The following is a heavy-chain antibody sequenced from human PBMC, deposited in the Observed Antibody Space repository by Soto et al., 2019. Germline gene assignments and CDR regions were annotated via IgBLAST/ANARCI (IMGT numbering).Heavy chain of an antibody. CDR1: GFTFSTSW. J-gene: IGHJ4*02. V-gene: IGHV3-74*01. D-gene: IGHD1-26*01. Sequence: EVQLVESGGDLIQPGGSLRISCAASGFTFSTSWMHWVHQAPGEGLAWVSRINSDGTTINYADSVKGRFTISRDNAKNTLYLQMNSLRADDTAVYYCAIAGSYRFDYWGQGTLVTVSS. CDR2: INSDGTTI. CDR3: AIAGSYRFDY.